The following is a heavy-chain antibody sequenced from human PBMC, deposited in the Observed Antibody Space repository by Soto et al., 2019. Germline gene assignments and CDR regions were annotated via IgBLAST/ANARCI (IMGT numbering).Heavy chain of an antibody. J-gene: IGHJ4*02. D-gene: IGHD1-1*01. CDR2: IKSNTDGGTA. CDR3: ATDLKTGTERGKFDY. V-gene: IGHV3-15*01. CDR1: GFTFNNAW. Sequence: EVQLVESGGGLVKPGGSLRLSCAASGFTFNNAWMSWVRQAPGKRLEWVGRIKSNTDGGTADYAAPVKGRFTISRDDSKNTVYLQMNSLKTEDTAVYYCATDLKTGTERGKFDYWGQGTLVTVSS.